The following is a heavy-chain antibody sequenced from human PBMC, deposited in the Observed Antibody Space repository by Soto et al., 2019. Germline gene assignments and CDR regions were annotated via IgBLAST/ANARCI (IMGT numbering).Heavy chain of an antibody. CDR2: ISGSGGST. D-gene: IGHD6-13*01. V-gene: IGHV3-23*01. Sequence: GGSLRLSCAASGFTFDDHAMSWVRQAPGKGLEWVSAISGSGGSTYYADSVKGRFTISRDNSKNTLYLQMSSLRAEDTAACYCAKDPPYRSSWAYYFDYWGQGTLVTVSS. CDR1: GFTFDDHA. J-gene: IGHJ4*02. CDR3: AKDPPYRSSWAYYFDY.